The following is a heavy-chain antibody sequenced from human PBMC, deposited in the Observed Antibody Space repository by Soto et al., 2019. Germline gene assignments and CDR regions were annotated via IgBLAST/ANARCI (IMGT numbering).Heavy chain of an antibody. D-gene: IGHD3-10*01. CDR2: IYWDDDK. V-gene: IGHV2-5*02. CDR3: AHLTYYYGSGSSNWFNP. J-gene: IGHJ5*02. Sequence: QITLKESGPPLVKPTQTLTLTCTFSGFSLSTSGVGVGWIRQPPGKALEWLALIYWDDDKRYSPSLKSRLTITKDTSKNQVVLTMTNMDPVDTATYYCAHLTYYYGSGSSNWFNPWGQGTLVTVSS. CDR1: GFSLSTSGVG.